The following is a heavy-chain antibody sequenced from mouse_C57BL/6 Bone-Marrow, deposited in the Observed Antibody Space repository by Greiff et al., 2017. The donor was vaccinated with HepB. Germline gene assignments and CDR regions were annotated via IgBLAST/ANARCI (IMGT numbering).Heavy chain of an antibody. V-gene: IGHV3-6*01. CDR3: ARRLLPWYFDV. Sequence: EVKLEESGPGLVKPSQSLSLTCSVTGYSITSGYYWNWIRQFPGNKLEWMGYISYDGSNNYNPSPKNRISITRDTSKNQFFLKLNSVTTEDTATYYCARRLLPWYFDVWGTGTTVTVSS. D-gene: IGHD1-1*01. CDR1: GYSITSGYY. CDR2: ISYDGSN. J-gene: IGHJ1*03.